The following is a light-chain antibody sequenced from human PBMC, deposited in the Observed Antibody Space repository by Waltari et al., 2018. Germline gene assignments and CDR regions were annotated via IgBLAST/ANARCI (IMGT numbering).Light chain of an antibody. CDR2: DAS. J-gene: IGKJ4*01. V-gene: IGKV3-20*01. CDR3: HETAFSQHI. Sequence: ENVLTQSPGALSLSPGERATLSCRASQTVGRSYLAWSQQQPGQAPRHPIYDASNRASGMPGRFSGSGVGTDFTLRSNRVEPEDFVVYYCHETAFSQHIFGGGTEVVIK. CDR1: QTVGRSY.